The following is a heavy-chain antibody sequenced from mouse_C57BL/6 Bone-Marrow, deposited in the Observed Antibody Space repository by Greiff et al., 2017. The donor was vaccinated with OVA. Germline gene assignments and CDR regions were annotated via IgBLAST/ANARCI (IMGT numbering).Heavy chain of an antibody. V-gene: IGHV1-42*01. CDR2: INPSTGGT. CDR3: ARGGTSPFAY. Sequence: EVQLQQSGPELVKPGASVKISCKASGYSFTGYYMNWVKQSPEKSLEWIGEINPSTGGTNYNQKFKAKATLTVDTSSSTAYMQLKSLTSEDSAVYYCARGGTSPFAYWGQGTLVTVSA. D-gene: IGHD4-1*01. J-gene: IGHJ3*01. CDR1: GYSFTGYY.